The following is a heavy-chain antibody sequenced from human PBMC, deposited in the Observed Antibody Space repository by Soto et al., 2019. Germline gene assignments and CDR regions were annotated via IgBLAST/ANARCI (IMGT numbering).Heavy chain of an antibody. J-gene: IGHJ3*02. CDR3: ARRSTMMSAFDI. CDR2: IYYSGST. D-gene: IGHD3-22*01. Sequence: PSEILSLTCTVSGGSISGSSYYWGWIRQPPGKGLEWIGSIYYSGSTYYNPSLKSRVTISVDTSKNQFSLKLSSVTAADTAVYYCARRSTMMSAFDIWGQGTMVTVSS. V-gene: IGHV4-39*01. CDR1: GGSISGSSYY.